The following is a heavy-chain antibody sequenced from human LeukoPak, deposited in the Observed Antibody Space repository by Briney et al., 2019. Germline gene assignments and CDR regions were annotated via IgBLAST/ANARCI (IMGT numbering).Heavy chain of an antibody. Sequence: GGSLTLSCTASGFPFGAYAMMWVSQSPGKGLEWVGFRRRKAFGGTTKYAASLKGRFTISRADSKSIAYLQMNSLKTEDTAVYYCTRNKGYSGYDPFDLWGKGALVTVSS. CDR1: GFPFGAYA. CDR3: TRNKGYSGYDPFDL. V-gene: IGHV3-49*04. J-gene: IGHJ4*02. CDR2: RRRKAFGGTT. D-gene: IGHD5-12*01.